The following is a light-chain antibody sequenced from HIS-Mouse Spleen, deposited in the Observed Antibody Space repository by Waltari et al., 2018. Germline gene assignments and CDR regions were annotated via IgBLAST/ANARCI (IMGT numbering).Light chain of an antibody. CDR2: DTN. CDR3: GTWDSSLSAYV. V-gene: IGLV1-51*01. J-gene: IGLJ1*01. Sequence: QSVLTQPPSVSAAPGPKVTISCSGSSSNIGNNYVSWYQQLPGTAPKLLIYDTNKRPSGIPDRFSGSKAGTSATLGITGLQTGDEADYYCGTWDSSLSAYVFGTGTKVTVL. CDR1: SSNIGNNY.